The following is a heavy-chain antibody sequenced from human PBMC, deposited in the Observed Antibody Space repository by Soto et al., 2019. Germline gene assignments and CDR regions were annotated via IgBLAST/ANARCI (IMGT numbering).Heavy chain of an antibody. J-gene: IGHJ5*02. CDR1: GGSISSYY. Sequence: SETLSLTCTVSGGSISSYYRSWIRQPAGKGLEWIGRIYTSGSTNYNPSLKSRVTMSVDTSKNQFSLKLSSVTAADTAVYYCARWVVAAQRADWFDPWGQGTLVTVSS. CDR3: ARWVVAAQRADWFDP. D-gene: IGHD2-15*01. V-gene: IGHV4-4*07. CDR2: IYTSGST.